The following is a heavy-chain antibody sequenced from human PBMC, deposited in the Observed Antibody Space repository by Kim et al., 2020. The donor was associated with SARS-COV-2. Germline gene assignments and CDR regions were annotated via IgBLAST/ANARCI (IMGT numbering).Heavy chain of an antibody. D-gene: IGHD5-18*01. J-gene: IGHJ4*02. V-gene: IGHV1-18*01. Sequence: ASVKVSCKASGYTFTSYGISWVRQAPGQGLEWMGWISAYNGNTNYAQKLQGRVTMTTDTSTSTAYMELRSLRSDDTAVYYCARDGSQLWQMYYFDYWGQGTLVTVSS. CDR1: GYTFTSYG. CDR3: ARDGSQLWQMYYFDY. CDR2: ISAYNGNT.